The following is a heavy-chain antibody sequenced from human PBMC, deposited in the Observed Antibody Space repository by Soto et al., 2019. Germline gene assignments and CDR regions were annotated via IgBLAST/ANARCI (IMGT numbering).Heavy chain of an antibody. CDR1: GGSFSSYY. CDR2: IYPTGST. CDR3: AKGRSEIVPGAMDT. D-gene: IGHD2-2*01. Sequence: QVQLQESGPGLVKPSETLSLSCTVSGGSFSSYYCNWVRKSAGKGLEWIGRIYPTGSTTYNPSLKSRLTMSVDTSQNRFSLRLTSMTAADTAVYYCAKGRSEIVPGAMDTWGQGTLVTVSS. J-gene: IGHJ5*02. V-gene: IGHV4-4*07.